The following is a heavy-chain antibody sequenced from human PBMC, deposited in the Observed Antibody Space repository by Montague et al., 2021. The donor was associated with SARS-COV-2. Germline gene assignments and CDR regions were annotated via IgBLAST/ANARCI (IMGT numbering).Heavy chain of an antibody. CDR3: ARHGYYETYDAFDI. V-gene: IGHV4-39*01. CDR1: GGSISSSRYY. J-gene: IGHJ3*02. D-gene: IGHD3-22*01. CDR2: INYTGST. Sequence: SETLSLTCTVSGGSISSSRYYWGWTRQPPGKGLVWSLSINYTGSTYYNPSLKSRVTISVDTSKNQFSLKLSSVTAADTAVYYCARHGYYETYDAFDIWGQGTMVTVSS.